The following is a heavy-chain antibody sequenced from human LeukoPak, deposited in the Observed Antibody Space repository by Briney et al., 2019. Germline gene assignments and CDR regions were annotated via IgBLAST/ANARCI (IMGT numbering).Heavy chain of an antibody. CDR3: ARHLRGGWPNSFDY. CDR2: IYYSGST. Sequence: PSETLSLTCTVSGGSISSSSYYWGWIRQPPGKGLEWIGSIYYSGSTYYNQSLKSRVTISVDTSKNQFSLKLSSVTAADTAVYYCARHLRGGWPNSFDYWGQGTLVTVSS. CDR1: GGSISSSSYY. V-gene: IGHV4-39*01. J-gene: IGHJ4*02. D-gene: IGHD3-16*01.